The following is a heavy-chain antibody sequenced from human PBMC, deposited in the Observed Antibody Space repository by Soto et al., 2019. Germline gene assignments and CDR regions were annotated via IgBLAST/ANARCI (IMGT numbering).Heavy chain of an antibody. Sequence: KASETLSLTCTVSGGSISSYYWSWIRQPPGKGLEWIGYIYYSGSTNYNPSLKSRVTISVDTSKDQFSLKLSSVTAADTAVYYCARVGGYCSSTSCQNWFDPWGQGTLVTVSS. D-gene: IGHD2-2*01. V-gene: IGHV4-59*01. CDR2: IYYSGST. J-gene: IGHJ5*02. CDR3: ARVGGYCSSTSCQNWFDP. CDR1: GGSISSYY.